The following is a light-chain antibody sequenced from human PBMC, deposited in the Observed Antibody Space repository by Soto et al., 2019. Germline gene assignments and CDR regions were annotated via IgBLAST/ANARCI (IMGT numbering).Light chain of an antibody. CDR2: AAS. Sequence: DIQVTQSPSSLSASIGDRLTITCRASQGIGNYLAWYQRKPGKVPKLLIYAASTLQSGVPSRFSGGGSGTDFTLTISSLQPEDVATYYCQKYNSAPLTFGPGTKVDIK. CDR3: QKYNSAPLT. CDR1: QGIGNY. V-gene: IGKV1-27*01. J-gene: IGKJ3*01.